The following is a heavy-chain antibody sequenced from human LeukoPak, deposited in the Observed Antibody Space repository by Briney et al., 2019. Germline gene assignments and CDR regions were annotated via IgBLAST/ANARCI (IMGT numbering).Heavy chain of an antibody. Sequence: PGGSLRLSCAASGFTFSTYAMHWVRQAPGKGLEWVAFISYDGSNKYYADSVKGRFTISRDNSKNTLYLQMNSLRAEDTAVYYCARDYIMGPYALRGEGWFDPWGQGTLVTVSS. CDR2: ISYDGSNK. J-gene: IGHJ5*02. V-gene: IGHV3-30-3*01. D-gene: IGHD1-26*01. CDR3: ARDYIMGPYALRGEGWFDP. CDR1: GFTFSTYA.